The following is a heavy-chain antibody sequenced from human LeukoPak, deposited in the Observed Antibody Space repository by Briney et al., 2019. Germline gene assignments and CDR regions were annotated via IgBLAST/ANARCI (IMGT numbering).Heavy chain of an antibody. D-gene: IGHD4-23*01. J-gene: IGHJ4*02. CDR3: ARLGGGLDY. V-gene: IGHV4-39*01. Sequence: SETLSLTCTVSGGSISSSSYYWGWIRQPPGKGLEWIGSIYHSGSTYYNPSLKSRVTISVDTSKNQFSLKLSSVTAADTAVYYCARLGGGLDYWGQGTLVTVSS. CDR1: GGSISSSSYY. CDR2: IYHSGST.